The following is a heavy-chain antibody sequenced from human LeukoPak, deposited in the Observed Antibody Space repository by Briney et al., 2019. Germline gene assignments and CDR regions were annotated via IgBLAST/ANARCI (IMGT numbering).Heavy chain of an antibody. V-gene: IGHV1-2*02. CDR2: INPNRGGT. CDR3: ARDLGGWYPPDYFDY. D-gene: IGHD6-19*01. J-gene: IGHJ4*02. Sequence: GASVKVFCKASGYTFTGYYMHWVRQAPGQGLEWMRWINPNRGGTNYAQKFQGRVTMTRDTSISTAYMELNRLRSDDTAVYYCARDLGGWYPPDYFDYWGQGTLVTVSS. CDR1: GYTFTGYY.